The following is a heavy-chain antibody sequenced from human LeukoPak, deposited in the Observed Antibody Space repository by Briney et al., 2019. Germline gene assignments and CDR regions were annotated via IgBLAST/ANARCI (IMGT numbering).Heavy chain of an antibody. CDR2: VHETRST. CDR1: GDSMSDNF. V-gene: IGHV4-38-2*02. Sequence: KTSETLSLTCTVSGDSMSDNFWGWIRQPPGKGLEWIENVHETRSTYYNPSLKSRVTMSVDTSKNQFSLRLNSVTAADTAVYYCARASFPYYYYDRTGGNWFDPWGQGILVTVAS. CDR3: ARASFPYYYYDRTGGNWFDP. D-gene: IGHD3-22*01. J-gene: IGHJ5*02.